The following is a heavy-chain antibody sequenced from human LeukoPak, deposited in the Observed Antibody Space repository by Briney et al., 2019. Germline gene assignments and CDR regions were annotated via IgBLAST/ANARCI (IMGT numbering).Heavy chain of an antibody. CDR1: GGSISSSSYY. J-gene: IGHJ4*02. V-gene: IGHV4-39*07. D-gene: IGHD1-26*01. Sequence: SQTLSLTYTVSGGSISSSSYYWGWIRQPPGKGLEWIGSIYYSGSTYYKPSLKSRVTISLDTSKNQFSLKLSPVTAADTAVYYCARDPGGSYPQYFDYWGQGTLVTVSS. CDR2: IYYSGST. CDR3: ARDPGGSYPQYFDY.